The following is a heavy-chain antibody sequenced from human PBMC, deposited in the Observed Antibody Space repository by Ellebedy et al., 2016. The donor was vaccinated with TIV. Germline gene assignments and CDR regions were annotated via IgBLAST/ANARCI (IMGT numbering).Heavy chain of an antibody. V-gene: IGHV3-7*01. CDR3: ARRGSYGDYAVQVNNWFDR. CDR1: GFSFRSYW. Sequence: GESLKISCAASGFSFRSYWMTWVRQAPGKGLEWVANIYQDGSWQYSVDSVKGRFTISRDNANNILFLQMNSLRVEDTGVYYCARRGSYGDYAVQVNNWFDRWGQGTLVTV. CDR2: IYQDGSWQ. J-gene: IGHJ5*02. D-gene: IGHD4-17*01.